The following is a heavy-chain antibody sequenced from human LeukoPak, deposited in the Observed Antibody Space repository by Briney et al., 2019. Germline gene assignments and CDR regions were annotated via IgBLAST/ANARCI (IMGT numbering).Heavy chain of an antibody. CDR2: ISSSSSSI. J-gene: IGHJ4*02. CDR1: GFTFSSYS. V-gene: IGHV3-48*04. D-gene: IGHD6-13*01. CDR3: ARNRQQLVQILLFDY. Sequence: GGSLRLSCAASGFTFSSYSMNWVRQAPGKGLEWVSYISSSSSSIYYADSVKGRFTISRDNAKNSLYLQMNSLRAEDTAVYYCARNRQQLVQILLFDYWGQGTLVTVSS.